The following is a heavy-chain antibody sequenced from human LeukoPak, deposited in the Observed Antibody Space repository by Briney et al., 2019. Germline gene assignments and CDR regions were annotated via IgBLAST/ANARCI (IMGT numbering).Heavy chain of an antibody. D-gene: IGHD2-8*01. CDR3: ARRPGYCTNGVCYTKWYYGMDV. J-gene: IGHJ6*02. V-gene: IGHV4-31*03. Sequence: PSQTLSLTCTVSGGSISSGGYYWSWIRQHPGKGLERIGYIYYSGSTYYNPSLKSRVTISVDTSKNQFSLKLSSVTAADTAVYYCARRPGYCTNGVCYTKWYYGMDVWGQGTTVTVSS. CDR2: IYYSGST. CDR1: GGSISSGGYY.